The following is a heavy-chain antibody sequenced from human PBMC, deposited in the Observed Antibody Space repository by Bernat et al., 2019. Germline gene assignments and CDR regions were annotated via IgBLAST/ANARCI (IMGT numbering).Heavy chain of an antibody. Sequence: QVQLVQSGAEVKKPGASVKVSCKASGYIFTGYYMHWVRQAPGQGLEWMGWINPNSGGTNYAQKFQGWVTMTRDTSISTAYMELSRLRSDDTAVYYCARAIAVAGGSWFDPWGQGTLVTVSS. CDR2: INPNSGGT. CDR3: ARAIAVAGGSWFDP. CDR1: GYIFTGYY. V-gene: IGHV1-2*04. D-gene: IGHD6-19*01. J-gene: IGHJ5*02.